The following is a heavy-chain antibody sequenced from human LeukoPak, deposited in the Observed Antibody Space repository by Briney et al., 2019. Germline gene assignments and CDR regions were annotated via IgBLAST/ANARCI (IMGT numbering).Heavy chain of an antibody. CDR2: IYSGGST. J-gene: IGHJ4*02. Sequence: GGSLRLSCAASGFTVSSNYMSWVRQAPGKGLEWVSVIYSGGSTYYADSVKGRFTISRDNSKNTLYLQMNSLRAEDTAVYYCAVVAATADFDYWGQGTLVTVSS. V-gene: IGHV3-53*05. CDR1: GFTVSSNY. CDR3: AVVAATADFDY. D-gene: IGHD2-15*01.